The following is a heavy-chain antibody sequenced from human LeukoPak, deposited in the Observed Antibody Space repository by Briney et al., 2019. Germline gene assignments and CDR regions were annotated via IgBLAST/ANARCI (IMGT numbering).Heavy chain of an antibody. CDR1: GFTFSCYA. CDR3: ARSLTYYYDSSGYFEGYYFDY. D-gene: IGHD3-22*01. Sequence: GGSLRLSCAASGFTFSCYAMSWVRQAPGKGLEWVSAISGSGGSTYYADSVKGRFTTSRDNSKNTLYLQMNSLRAEDTAVYYCARSLTYYYDSSGYFEGYYFDYWGQGTLVTVSS. J-gene: IGHJ4*02. CDR2: ISGSGGST. V-gene: IGHV3-23*01.